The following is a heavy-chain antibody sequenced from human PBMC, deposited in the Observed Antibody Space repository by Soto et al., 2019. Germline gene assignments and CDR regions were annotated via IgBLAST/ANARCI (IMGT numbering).Heavy chain of an antibody. Sequence: ASVKVSCKTSGYTFSDYGISWVRQAPGQGLEWMGWISVYNGNTKYVQRFQGRVTMNTDTSTSTAYMELRGLTSDDTAVYYCARDPDPYTSSWSEFDYWGQGTLVTVSS. J-gene: IGHJ4*02. CDR2: ISVYNGNT. D-gene: IGHD6-13*01. CDR1: GYTFSDYG. CDR3: ARDPDPYTSSWSEFDY. V-gene: IGHV1-18*01.